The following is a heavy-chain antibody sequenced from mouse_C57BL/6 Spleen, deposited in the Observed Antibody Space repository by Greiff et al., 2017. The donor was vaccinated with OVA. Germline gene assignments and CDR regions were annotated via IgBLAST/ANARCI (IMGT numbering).Heavy chain of an antibody. V-gene: IGHV1-15*01. CDR1: GYTFTDYE. CDR3: TRSDSNYVSYAMDY. J-gene: IGHJ4*01. Sequence: VQLQQSGAELVRPGASVTLSCKASGYTFTDYEMHWVKQTPVHGLEWIGAIDPETGGTAYNQKFKGKAILTADKSSSTAYMELRSLTSEASAVYYCTRSDSNYVSYAMDYWGQGTSVTVSS. D-gene: IGHD2-5*01. CDR2: IDPETGGT.